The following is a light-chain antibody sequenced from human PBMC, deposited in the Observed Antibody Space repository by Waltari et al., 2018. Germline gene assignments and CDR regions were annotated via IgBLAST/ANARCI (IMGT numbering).Light chain of an antibody. Sequence: QSLLHRDGKTDLYGYRKRPGQSPQRLIAEVSSRFSGVPDRFSGSGSGTDFTLKISRVEAEDVGLYYCMQGVHLPLTFGGGTKVEIQ. J-gene: IGKJ4*01. CDR3: MQGVHLPLT. CDR2: EVS. V-gene: IGKV2-29*03. CDR1: QSLLHRDGKTD.